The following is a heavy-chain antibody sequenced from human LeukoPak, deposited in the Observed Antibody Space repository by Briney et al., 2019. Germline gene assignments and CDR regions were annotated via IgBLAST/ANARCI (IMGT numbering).Heavy chain of an antibody. CDR2: IYTSGST. Sequence: SQTLSLTCTVSGGSISSGSYYWSWIRQPAGKGLEWIGRIYTSGSTNYNPSLKSRVTISVDTSKNQFSLKLSSVTAADTAVYHCARGKRGGWYFDYWGQGTLVTVSS. J-gene: IGHJ4*02. D-gene: IGHD6-19*01. CDR3: ARGKRGGWYFDY. CDR1: GGSISSGSYY. V-gene: IGHV4-61*02.